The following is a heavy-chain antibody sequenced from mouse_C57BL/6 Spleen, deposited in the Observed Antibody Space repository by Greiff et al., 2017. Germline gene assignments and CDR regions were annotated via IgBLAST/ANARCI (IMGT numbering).Heavy chain of an antibody. V-gene: IGHV14-1*01. D-gene: IGHD2-1*01. Sequence: VQLQQSGAELVRPGASVKLSCTASGFNIKDYYMHWVKQRPDQGLEWIGRIDPEDGDTVYAPQFQGKATITADTSSNTSYLQRSSMTSEDTAVYDCTTGYGNYDAGFSYGGQGTLGTVAA. J-gene: IGHJ3*01. CDR2: IDPEDGDT. CDR3: TTGYGNYDAGFSY. CDR1: GFNIKDYY.